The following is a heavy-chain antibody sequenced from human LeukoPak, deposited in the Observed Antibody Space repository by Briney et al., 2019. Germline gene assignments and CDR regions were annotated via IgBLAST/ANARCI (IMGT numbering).Heavy chain of an antibody. CDR1: GFTFRSYA. CDR3: AGPLGYCSSTSCYAGGAGDAFDL. Sequence: PGRSLRLSCAASGFTFRSYAMHWVRQGPGKGLEWVALISYYGSDRYYADSVKGRFTISRDNSKNTLYLQMDSLGAEDTAMYYCAGPLGYCSSTSCYAGGAGDAFDLWGQGTMVTVSS. V-gene: IGHV3-30*04. CDR2: ISYYGSDR. J-gene: IGHJ3*01. D-gene: IGHD2-2*01.